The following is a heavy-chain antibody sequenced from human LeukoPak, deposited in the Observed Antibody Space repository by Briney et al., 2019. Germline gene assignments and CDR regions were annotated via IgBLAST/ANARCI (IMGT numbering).Heavy chain of an antibody. V-gene: IGHV1-18*01. J-gene: IGHJ6*03. Sequence: GASVKVSCKASGGTFSSYAISWVRQAPGQGLEWMGWISAYNGNTNYAQKLQGRVTMTSDTSTSTAYMELRSLRSDDTAVYYCARDGVPTAMAPLGYYYYYMDVWGKGTTVTVSS. CDR3: ARDGVPTAMAPLGYYYYYMDV. CDR2: ISAYNGNT. D-gene: IGHD5-18*01. CDR1: GGTFSSYA.